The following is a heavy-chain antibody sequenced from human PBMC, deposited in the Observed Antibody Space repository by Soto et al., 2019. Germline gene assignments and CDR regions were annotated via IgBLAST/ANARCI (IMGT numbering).Heavy chain of an antibody. CDR1: GFTFSSYS. D-gene: IGHD2-15*01. Sequence: EVQLVESGGGLVQPGGSLRLSCAASGFTFSSYSMTWVRQAPGKGLEWGSYISPSSSTTYYSDSVKGPFTISRDNAKNSLSRQMNSLRDEDTAVYYCARGGYCSGGSCYLGFNIWGQGTMVTVSS. CDR3: ARGGYCSGGSCYLGFNI. CDR2: ISPSSSTT. J-gene: IGHJ3*02. V-gene: IGHV3-48*02.